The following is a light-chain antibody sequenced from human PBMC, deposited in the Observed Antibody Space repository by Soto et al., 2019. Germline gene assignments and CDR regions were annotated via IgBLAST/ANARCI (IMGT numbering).Light chain of an antibody. V-gene: IGLV2-23*02. J-gene: IGLJ3*02. CDR1: SSDVAIYNL. Sequence: QSAPIQPASVSGSPGQSVTISCTGTSSDVAIYNLVSWYQQYPGNAPKLILYEVSKWPSGISHRFSGSKSGNTASLTISGLQAEDEADYYCCAYAGSRTWVFGGGTKLTVL. CDR2: EVS. CDR3: CAYAGSRTWV.